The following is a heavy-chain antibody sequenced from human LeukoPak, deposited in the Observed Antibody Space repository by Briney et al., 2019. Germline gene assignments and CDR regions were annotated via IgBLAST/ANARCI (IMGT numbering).Heavy chain of an antibody. CDR3: ARDAGVTTAAYWFDP. Sequence: ASVKISCKASGYTFTNYGISWVRQAPGQGLQWMGWTSAYNGNTNFAQKFQGRVTMTTDTSTSTAYMELRSLRSDDTAVYYCARDAGVTTAAYWFDPWGQGTLVTVSS. V-gene: IGHV1-18*01. J-gene: IGHJ5*02. D-gene: IGHD4-17*01. CDR1: GYTFTNYG. CDR2: TSAYNGNT.